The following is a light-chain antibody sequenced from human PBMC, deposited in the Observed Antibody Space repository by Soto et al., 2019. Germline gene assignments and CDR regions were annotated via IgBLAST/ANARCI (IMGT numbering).Light chain of an antibody. CDR1: HSVSSN. J-gene: IGKJ4*01. V-gene: IGKV3-15*01. CDR3: HQYNKWPLT. CDR2: GVS. Sequence: EIVMTQSPATLSVSPGERATLSCRASHSVSSNLAWYQQKPGQATRLLIYGVSTRASGIPARFSGRGSRTDFTLSISSLQSEDFADYYCHQYNKWPLTFGGGTKVEIK.